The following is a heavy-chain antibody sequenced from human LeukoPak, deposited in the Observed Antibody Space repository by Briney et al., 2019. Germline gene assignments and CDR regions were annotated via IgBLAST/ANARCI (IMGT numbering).Heavy chain of an antibody. Sequence: PGGSLRLSCAASGFTFSNAWMSWVRQTPGRGLEWVSGIGGSGGNINYADSVKGRFTISRDNSKNTLYLQMNSLRVEDTAIYYCVKSTGWYSSSWYFTDWGQGTLVTVSS. J-gene: IGHJ4*02. CDR1: GFTFSNAW. CDR3: VKSTGWYSSSWYFTD. CDR2: IGGSGGNI. D-gene: IGHD6-13*01. V-gene: IGHV3-23*01.